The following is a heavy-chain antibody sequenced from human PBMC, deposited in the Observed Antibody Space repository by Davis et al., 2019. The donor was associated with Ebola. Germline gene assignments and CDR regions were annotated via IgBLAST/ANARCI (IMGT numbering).Heavy chain of an antibody. Sequence: GGSLRLSCAASGFTFSDYYMSWIRQAPGKGLEWVSYISSSCSTIYYADSVKGRFTISRDNAKNSLYLQMNSLRAEDTAVYYCARDRGVLRLVATITNYYYYYGMDVWGQGTTVTVSS. D-gene: IGHD5-12*01. J-gene: IGHJ6*02. CDR2: ISSSCSTI. CDR3: ARDRGVLRLVATITNYYYYYGMDV. CDR1: GFTFSDYY. V-gene: IGHV3-11*01.